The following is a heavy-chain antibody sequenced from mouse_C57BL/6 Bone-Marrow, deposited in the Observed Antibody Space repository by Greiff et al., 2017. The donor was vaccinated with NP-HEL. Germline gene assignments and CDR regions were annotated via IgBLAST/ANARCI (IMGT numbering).Heavy chain of an antibody. CDR1: GYTFTSYW. V-gene: IGHV1-64*01. CDR3: ATRFYYGKGY. Sequence: VQLQQSGAELVKPGASVKLSCKASGYTFTSYWMHWVKQRPGQGLEWIGMIHPNSGSTNYNEKFKSKATLTVDKSSSTAYMQLSSLTSEDSAVYYCATRFYYGKGYWGQGTTLTVSS. D-gene: IGHD1-1*01. J-gene: IGHJ2*01. CDR2: IHPNSGST.